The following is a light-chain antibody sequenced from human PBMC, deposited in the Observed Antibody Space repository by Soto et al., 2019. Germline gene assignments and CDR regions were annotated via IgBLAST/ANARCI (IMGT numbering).Light chain of an antibody. V-gene: IGKV3-15*01. Sequence: EIVMTQSPATVSVSPGERATLSCRASQSVTSTLAWYQQKPGQTPRLLIYDASTRATGIPARFSGSGSGTAFTLTISSLQSEDFAVYYCQQYNNWPLTFGQGTKVDIK. J-gene: IGKJ1*01. CDR1: QSVTST. CDR3: QQYNNWPLT. CDR2: DAS.